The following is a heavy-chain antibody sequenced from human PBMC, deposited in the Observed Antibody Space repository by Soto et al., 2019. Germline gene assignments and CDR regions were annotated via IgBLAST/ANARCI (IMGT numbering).Heavy chain of an antibody. D-gene: IGHD3-9*01. V-gene: IGHV1-69*12. CDR2: IIPIFGTA. Sequence: QVQLVQSGAEVKKPGSSVKVSCKASVGTFSSYAISWVRQAPGQGLEWMGGIIPIFGTANYAQKFQGRVTITADESTRTAYMELSSLRSEDTAVYYCARWSGVNRRYMLTFDYWGQGTLVTVSS. CDR3: ARWSGVNRRYMLTFDY. CDR1: VGTFSSYA. J-gene: IGHJ4*02.